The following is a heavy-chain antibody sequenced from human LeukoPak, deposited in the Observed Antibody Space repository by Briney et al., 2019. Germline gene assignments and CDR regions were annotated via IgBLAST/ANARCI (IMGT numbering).Heavy chain of an antibody. V-gene: IGHV3-11*01. CDR2: ISGSGDNI. CDR1: GFRFSDYY. J-gene: IGHJ4*02. Sequence: PGGSLRLSCAASGFRFSDYYMSWIRQAPGKGLEWISYISGSGDNIYYAGPVQGRFTISRDNSTNSLYLQLNSLTPEDTAVYFCARDGGHYHSENHYDVNYWGQGTLVTDSS. D-gene: IGHD3-16*01. CDR3: ARDGGHYHSENHYDVNY.